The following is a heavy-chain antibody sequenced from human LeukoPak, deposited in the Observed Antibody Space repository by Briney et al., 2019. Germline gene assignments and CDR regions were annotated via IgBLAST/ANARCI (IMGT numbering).Heavy chain of an antibody. Sequence: PSETLSLTCTVSGGSISSYYWSWIRQPPGKGLEWIGSIYYSGSTNYNPSLKSRVTISVDTSKNQFSLKLSSVTAADTAVYYCARQGPLSRYYGSGSKTPPYYYYYMDVWGKGTTVTISS. D-gene: IGHD3-10*01. CDR1: GGSISSYY. CDR3: ARQGPLSRYYGSGSKTPPYYYYYMDV. CDR2: IYYSGST. V-gene: IGHV4-59*08. J-gene: IGHJ6*03.